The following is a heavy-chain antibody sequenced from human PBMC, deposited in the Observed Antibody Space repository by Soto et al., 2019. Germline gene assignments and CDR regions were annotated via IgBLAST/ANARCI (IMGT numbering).Heavy chain of an antibody. D-gene: IGHD7-27*01. CDR3: ARDTGDGTFDF. CDR1: GYTFSSYA. V-gene: IGHV1-3*01. Sequence: QVHLVQSGAEVRKPGASVKVSCKASGYTFSSYAMHWVRQAPGQRLEWMGWINAVYGNTKSSQKFQDRVTISRDTSASTAYMELTSLRSEDTAVYYCARDTGDGTFDFWGQGTLVTVSS. J-gene: IGHJ4*02. CDR2: INAVYGNT.